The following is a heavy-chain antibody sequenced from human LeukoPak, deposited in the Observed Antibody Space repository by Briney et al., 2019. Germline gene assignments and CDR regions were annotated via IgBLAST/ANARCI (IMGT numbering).Heavy chain of an antibody. D-gene: IGHD5-24*01. Sequence: PSETLSLTCTVSGGSISSYYWSWIRQPPGKGLEWIGYIYYSGSTNYNPSLKSRATISVDTSKNQFSLKLSSVTAADTAVYYCASQRWLQPFDYWGQGTLVTVSS. CDR2: IYYSGST. J-gene: IGHJ4*02. V-gene: IGHV4-59*01. CDR3: ASQRWLQPFDY. CDR1: GGSISSYY.